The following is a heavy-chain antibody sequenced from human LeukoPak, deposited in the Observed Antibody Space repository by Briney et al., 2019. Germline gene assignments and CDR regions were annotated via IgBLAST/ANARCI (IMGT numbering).Heavy chain of an antibody. J-gene: IGHJ4*02. CDR1: GGSISSGGYY. CDR2: IYYSGST. CDR3: ARDTHRAAGMGFDY. V-gene: IGHV4-31*03. Sequence: PSETLSLTCTVSGGSISSGGYYWSWIRQHPGKGLEWIGYIYYSGSTYYNPSLKSRVTISVDTSKNRFSLKLSSVTAADTAVYYCARDTHRAAGMGFDYWGQGTLVTVSS. D-gene: IGHD6-13*01.